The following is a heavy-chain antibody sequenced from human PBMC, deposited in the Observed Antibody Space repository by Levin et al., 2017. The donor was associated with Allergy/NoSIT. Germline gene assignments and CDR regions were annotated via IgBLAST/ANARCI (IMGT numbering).Heavy chain of an antibody. V-gene: IGHV1-18*01. CDR3: ARVSAAMAPVGY. D-gene: IGHD5-18*01. CDR1: GYTFTSYG. Sequence: GESLKISCKASGYTFTSYGISWVRQAPGQGLEWMGWISAYNGNTNYAQKLQGRVTMTTDTSTSTAYMELRSLRSDDTAVYYCARVSAAMAPVGYWGQGTLVTVSS. CDR2: ISAYNGNT. J-gene: IGHJ4*02.